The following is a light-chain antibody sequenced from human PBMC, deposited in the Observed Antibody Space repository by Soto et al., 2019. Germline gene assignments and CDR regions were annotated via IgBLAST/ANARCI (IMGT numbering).Light chain of an antibody. Sequence: QSVLTQPASVSGSPGQSITISCTGTSSDVGGYNYVSWYQQHPGKAPKLMIYDVSNRPSGVSNRFSGSKSGNTASLTISGLQAEDEADYYCSSYTSSSLTVFGTGTSHRP. CDR1: SSDVGGYNY. CDR2: DVS. V-gene: IGLV2-14*01. CDR3: SSYTSSSLTV. J-gene: IGLJ1*01.